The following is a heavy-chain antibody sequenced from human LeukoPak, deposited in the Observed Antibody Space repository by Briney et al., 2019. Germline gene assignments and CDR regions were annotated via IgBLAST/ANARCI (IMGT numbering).Heavy chain of an antibody. CDR1: GFTFSSYS. CDR3: ARDESGWKEYYYDSSGYYFGDY. D-gene: IGHD3-22*01. V-gene: IGHV3-21*01. J-gene: IGHJ4*02. CDR2: ISSSSSYI. Sequence: GGSLRFSCAASGFTFSSYSMNWVRQAPGKGLEWVSSISSSSSYIYYADSVKGRFTISRDNAKNSLYLQMNSLRAEDTAVYYCARDESGWKEYYYDSSGYYFGDYWGQGTLVTVSS.